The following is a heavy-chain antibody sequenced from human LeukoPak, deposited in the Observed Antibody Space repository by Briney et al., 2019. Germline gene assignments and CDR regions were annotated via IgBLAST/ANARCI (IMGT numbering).Heavy chain of an antibody. J-gene: IGHJ6*02. CDR2: IFSGGTT. Sequence: GGSLRLSCAASGFTVSSNYMSWVRQAQGKGLEWVSVIFSGGTTYYADSVKGRFTISRDNSKNTLYLQMNSLRAEDMAVYYCAREGNYYDMDVWGQGTTVTVSS. CDR1: GFTVSSNY. CDR3: AREGNYYDMDV. V-gene: IGHV3-53*01.